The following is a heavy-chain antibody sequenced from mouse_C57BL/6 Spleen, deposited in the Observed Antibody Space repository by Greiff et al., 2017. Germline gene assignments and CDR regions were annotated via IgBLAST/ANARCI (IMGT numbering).Heavy chain of an antibody. V-gene: IGHV3-6*01. CDR2: ISYDGSN. J-gene: IGHJ4*01. D-gene: IGHD2-4*01. Sequence: DVQLQESGPGLVKPSQSLSLTCSVTGYSITSGYYWNWIRQFPGNKLEWIGYISYDGSNNYYPSLKNRISITRDTSKNQFFLKLNSVTTEDTATYYCARSRYYEYAYSAMDYWGQGTLVTVSS. CDR3: ARSRYYEYAYSAMDY. CDR1: GYSITSGYY.